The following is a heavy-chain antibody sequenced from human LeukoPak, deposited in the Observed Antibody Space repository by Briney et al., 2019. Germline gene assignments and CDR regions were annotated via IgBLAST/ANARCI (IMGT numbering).Heavy chain of an antibody. CDR2: ISSSMISI. CDR1: GFIVSSNY. Sequence: PGGSLRLSCAASGFIVSSNYMNWVRQAPGKGLEWVSFISSSMISIHYADSVQGRFTISRDNARNILYLQMNSLRAEDTAVYYCARVYDVLTGGFDHWGQGALVTVSS. CDR3: ARVYDVLTGGFDH. V-gene: IGHV3-21*01. D-gene: IGHD3-9*01. J-gene: IGHJ4*02.